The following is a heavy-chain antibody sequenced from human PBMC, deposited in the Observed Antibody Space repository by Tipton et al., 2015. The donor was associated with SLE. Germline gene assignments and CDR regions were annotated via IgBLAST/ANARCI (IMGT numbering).Heavy chain of an antibody. CDR3: AREYYYKYDN. CDR1: GFSFRDYY. Sequence: QLVQSGGGLVKPGGSLRLSCAASGFSFRDYYMSWIRQAPGEGLEWISVITNSGTTTDYSESVKGRFTISRDNAKNLLFLQMNSLRAEDTAAYYCAREYYYKYDNWGQGTVVTVSS. D-gene: IGHD3-10*01. J-gene: IGHJ4*02. CDR2: ITNSGTTT. V-gene: IGHV3-11*04.